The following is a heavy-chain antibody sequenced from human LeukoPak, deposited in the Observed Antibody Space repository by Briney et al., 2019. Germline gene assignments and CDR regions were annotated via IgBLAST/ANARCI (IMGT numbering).Heavy chain of an antibody. V-gene: IGHV1-2*06. D-gene: IGHD6-19*01. Sequence: EASVKVSCXASGYTFTGYHMHWVRQAPGQGLEWMGRINPNSGGTNYAQKFQGRVTMTRDTSISTAYMELSRLRSDDTAVYYCARGIAGYSSGHYFDYWGQGTLVTVSS. J-gene: IGHJ4*02. CDR1: GYTFTGYH. CDR3: ARGIAGYSSGHYFDY. CDR2: INPNSGGT.